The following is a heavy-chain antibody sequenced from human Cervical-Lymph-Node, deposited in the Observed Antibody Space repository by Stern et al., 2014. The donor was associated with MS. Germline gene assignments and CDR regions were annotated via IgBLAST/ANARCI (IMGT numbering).Heavy chain of an antibody. V-gene: IGHV3-74*01. D-gene: IGHD1-26*01. CDR2: INSDGSST. J-gene: IGHJ2*01. CDR3: ARDGTPLLPYWYFDL. Sequence: EVHLVESGGGLVQPGGSLRLSCAASGFTFSSYWMHWVRQAPGKGLVWVSRINSDGSSTSYADSVKGRFTISRDNAKNTLYLQMNSLRAEDTAVYYCARDGTPLLPYWYFDLWGRGTLVTVSS. CDR1: GFTFSSYW.